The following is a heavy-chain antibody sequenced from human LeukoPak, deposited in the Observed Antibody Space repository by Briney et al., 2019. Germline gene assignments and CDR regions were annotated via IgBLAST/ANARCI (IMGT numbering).Heavy chain of an antibody. CDR3: AKDLSRSSSSFDY. CDR2: IKQDGSEK. D-gene: IGHD6-13*01. V-gene: IGHV3-7*01. J-gene: IGHJ4*02. Sequence: PGGSLRLSCAASGFTFSSYWLSWVRQAPGKGLEWVANIKQDGSEKYYVDSVKGRFTISRDNAKNSLYLQMNSLRAEDTAVYYCAKDLSRSSSSFDYWGQGTLVTVSS. CDR1: GFTFSSYW.